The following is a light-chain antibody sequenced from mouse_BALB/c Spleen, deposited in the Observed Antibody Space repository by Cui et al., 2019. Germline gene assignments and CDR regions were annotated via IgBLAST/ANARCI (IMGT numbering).Light chain of an antibody. V-gene: IGKV2-137*01. CDR2: RMS. CDR3: MQHLEYPYT. Sequence: DIVMTQAAPSVPVTPGESVSISCRSGKSLLQRPGQSPQLLIYRMSNLASGVPDRFSGSGSGTAFTLRISRVEAEDVGVYYCMQHLEYPYTFGGGTKLEIK. J-gene: IGKJ2*01. CDR1: KSLL.